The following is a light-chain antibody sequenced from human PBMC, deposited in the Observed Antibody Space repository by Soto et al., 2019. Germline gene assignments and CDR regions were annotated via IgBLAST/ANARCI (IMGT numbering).Light chain of an antibody. CDR2: EVS. CDR3: SSYTSSRAYV. V-gene: IGLV2-14*01. CDR1: SSDVGGYNY. J-gene: IGLJ1*01. Sequence: QSFLAQPASVSGSPGQSITISCTGTSSDVGGYNYVSWYQQQSGKAPKLMIHEVSNRPSGVSNRFSGSKSGNTASLTISGLQAEDEAYYYCSSYTSSRAYVFGIGTKVTVL.